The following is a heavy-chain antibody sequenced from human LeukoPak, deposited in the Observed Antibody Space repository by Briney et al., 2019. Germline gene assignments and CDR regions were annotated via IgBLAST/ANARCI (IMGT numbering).Heavy chain of an antibody. V-gene: IGHV1-69*13. CDR2: IIPIFGTA. CDR3: ARESYCSSTSCPNGYNWFDP. D-gene: IGHD2-2*01. Sequence: SVKVSCKASGGTFSSYTISWVRQAPGQGLEWMGGIIPIFGTANYAQKFQGRVTITADESRSTAYMELSSLRSEDTAVYYCARESYCSSTSCPNGYNWFDPWGQGTLVTVSS. CDR1: GGTFSSYT. J-gene: IGHJ5*02.